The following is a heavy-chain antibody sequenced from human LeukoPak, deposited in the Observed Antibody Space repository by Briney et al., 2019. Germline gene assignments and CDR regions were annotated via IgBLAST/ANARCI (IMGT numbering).Heavy chain of an antibody. CDR1: GFTFDDYA. D-gene: IGHD6-13*01. V-gene: IGHV3-9*01. J-gene: IGHJ4*02. CDR3: AKDRDAAGRYYFDY. CDR2: ISWNSGSI. Sequence: PGGSLRLSCAASGFTFDDYAMHWVRQAPGKGLEWVSGISWNSGSIGYADSVKGRFTISRDNAKNSLYLQMHSLRAEDTALYYCAKDRDAAGRYYFDYWGQGTLVTVSS.